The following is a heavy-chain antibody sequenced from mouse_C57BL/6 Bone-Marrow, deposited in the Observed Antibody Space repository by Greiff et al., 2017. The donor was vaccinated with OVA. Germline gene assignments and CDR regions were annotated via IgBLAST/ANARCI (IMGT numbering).Heavy chain of an antibody. CDR1: GYTFTSYT. Sequence: VKLQESGAELARPGASVKMSCTASGYTFTSYTMHWVKQRPGQGLEWIGYINPSSGSTKYNQKFKDKATLTADKSSSTAYMQLSSLTSEDSAVYYCARSHYYGKGAMDYWGQGTSVTVSS. V-gene: IGHV1-4*01. J-gene: IGHJ4*01. D-gene: IGHD2-1*01. CDR3: ARSHYYGKGAMDY. CDR2: INPSSGST.